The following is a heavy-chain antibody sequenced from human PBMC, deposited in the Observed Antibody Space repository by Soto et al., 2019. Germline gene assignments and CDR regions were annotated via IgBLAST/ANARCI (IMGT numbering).Heavy chain of an antibody. CDR1: GFAFSSYP. D-gene: IGHD2-2*01. J-gene: IGHJ4*02. CDR3: ARGVTACTPAY. V-gene: IGHV3-30-3*01. Sequence: QVQLVESGGGVVQPGKSLRLSCTASGFAFSSYPMHWVRQAPGKGLEWVAFISYDGDNKYYADSVKGRFTISRDNSKNAMYLQMNSLRADDSAVYYFARGVTACTPAYLGQGTLVTVFS. CDR2: ISYDGDNK.